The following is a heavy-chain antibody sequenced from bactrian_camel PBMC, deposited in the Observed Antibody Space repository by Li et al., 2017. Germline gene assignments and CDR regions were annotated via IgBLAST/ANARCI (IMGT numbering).Heavy chain of an antibody. CDR1: GFTFSRFA. V-gene: IGHV3S31*01. CDR3: AKDWEEYGSIWLYNY. CDR2: INSGGSMI. J-gene: IGHJ4*01. D-gene: IGHD1*01. Sequence: VQLVESGGGLVQPGGSLRLSCAGSGFTFSRFAMSWVRQAPGKGLEWVSAINSGGSMIYYADSVKGRFTISRDNAKNTLYLQLNSLRTEDTAMYYCAKDWEEYGSIWLYNYWGQGTQVTVS.